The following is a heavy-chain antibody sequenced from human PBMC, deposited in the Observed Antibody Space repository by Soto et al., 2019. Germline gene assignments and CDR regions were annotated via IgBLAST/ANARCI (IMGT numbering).Heavy chain of an antibody. CDR3: ARGGAVVVPGAVDRHNWFDP. J-gene: IGHJ5*02. CDR2: VIPILGMA. CDR1: GGTFSSYS. V-gene: IGHV1-69*02. D-gene: IGHD2-2*01. Sequence: QVQLVQSGAEVKKPGSSVKVSCEASGGTFSSYSFSWVRQAPGQGLEWMGRVIPILGMANYEQKFQGRVTITADKSTSTVYMEMSSLRSEDTDVYYCARGGAVVVPGAVDRHNWFDPWGQGTLVTVSS.